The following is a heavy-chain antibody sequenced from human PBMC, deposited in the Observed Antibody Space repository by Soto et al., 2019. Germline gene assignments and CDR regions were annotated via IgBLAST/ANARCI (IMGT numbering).Heavy chain of an antibody. CDR3: AREHSSSWLFDY. Sequence: APVNRSRKTSGYRYTIYDINWRIQATRQGIEWMGWMNPNSGNTGYAQKFQGRVTMTRNTSISTAYMELSSLRSEDTAVYYCAREHSSSWLFDYWGQGTLVTVSS. D-gene: IGHD6-13*01. CDR2: MNPNSGNT. J-gene: IGHJ4*02. V-gene: IGHV1-8*01. CDR1: GYRYTIYD.